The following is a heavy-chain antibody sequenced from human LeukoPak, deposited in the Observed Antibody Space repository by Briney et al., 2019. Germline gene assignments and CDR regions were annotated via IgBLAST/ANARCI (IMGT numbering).Heavy chain of an antibody. CDR3: ARRSGSTFSYYFDY. CDR1: GFSFSGSW. V-gene: IGHV3-74*03. CDR2: ISSDGSTT. Sequence: GGSLRLSCAASGFSFSGSWMYWVRQAPGKGLVWVSLISSDGSTTTCADSVKGRFTISRDNAKNTVYLQMNSLRAEDTAVYYCARRSGSTFSYYFDYWGQGTLVTVSS. J-gene: IGHJ4*02. D-gene: IGHD3-10*01.